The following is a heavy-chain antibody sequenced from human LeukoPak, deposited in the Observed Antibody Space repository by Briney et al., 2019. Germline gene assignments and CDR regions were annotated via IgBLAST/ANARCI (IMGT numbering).Heavy chain of an antibody. Sequence: GGSLRLSCAASGFTFSSYSMNWVRQAPGKGLEWVSSISSSSSYIYYADSVKGRFTISRDNAKNSLYLQMNSLRAEDTAVYYCTRQWAGTGSYYFDYWGQGTLVTVSS. CDR2: ISSSSSYI. D-gene: IGHD3-10*01. CDR1: GFTFSSYS. J-gene: IGHJ4*02. V-gene: IGHV3-21*01. CDR3: TRQWAGTGSYYFDY.